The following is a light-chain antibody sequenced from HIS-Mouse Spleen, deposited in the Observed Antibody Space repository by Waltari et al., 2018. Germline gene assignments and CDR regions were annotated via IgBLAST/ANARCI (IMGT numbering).Light chain of an antibody. Sequence: DIVMTQSPLSLPVTPGEPASISCRSSQSLLHSNGYNYLDWYLQKPGHSPQLLIYLGSNRASGVPDRFSGSGSGTDFTLKISRLEAEDVGVYYCMQALQTPAFGQGTKLEIK. V-gene: IGKV2-28*01. CDR3: MQALQTPA. J-gene: IGKJ2*01. CDR2: LGS. CDR1: QSLLHSNGYNY.